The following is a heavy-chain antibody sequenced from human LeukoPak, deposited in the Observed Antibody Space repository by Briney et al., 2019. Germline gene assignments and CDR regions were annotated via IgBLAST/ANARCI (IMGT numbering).Heavy chain of an antibody. CDR1: GFIVSSNY. CDR2: IYSGGST. J-gene: IGHJ4*02. V-gene: IGHV3-53*01. Sequence: QPGGSLRLSCAASGFIVSSNYMSWVRQAPGKGLKWVSTIYSGGSTYYADSVKGRFTISRDNSQNTLYLQMNSLRAEDTALYYCARAATLAGPFDYWGQGTLVTVSA. D-gene: IGHD6-13*01. CDR3: ARAATLAGPFDY.